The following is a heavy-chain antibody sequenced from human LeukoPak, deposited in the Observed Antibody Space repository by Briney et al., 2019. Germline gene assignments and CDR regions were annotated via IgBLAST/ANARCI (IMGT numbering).Heavy chain of an antibody. V-gene: IGHV3-30*02. J-gene: IGHJ4*02. CDR1: GFTFSSYG. Sequence: GGSLRLSCAASGFTFSSYGMHWVRQAPGKGLEWVAFIRYDGSNKYYADSVKGRFTISRDNSKNTLYLQMNSLRAEDTAVYYCAKDRPPCYYDSSGYLDYWGQGTLVTVSS. D-gene: IGHD3-22*01. CDR2: IRYDGSNK. CDR3: AKDRPPCYYDSSGYLDY.